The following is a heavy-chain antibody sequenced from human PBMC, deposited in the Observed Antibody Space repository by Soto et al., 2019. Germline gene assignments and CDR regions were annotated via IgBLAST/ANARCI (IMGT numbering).Heavy chain of an antibody. CDR2: VWFDGSIQ. CDR3: ARVDFGGNSYYFDY. Sequence: PGGSLRLSCVASGFTFSDYGIHWVRQAPDKGLEWVAVVWFDGSIQYYGDSVKGRFAISRDNSNNTVDLQMNNLRAEDTAVYYWARVDFGGNSYYFDYWGQGTPVTVSS. D-gene: IGHD1-7*01. V-gene: IGHV3-33*01. J-gene: IGHJ4*02. CDR1: GFTFSDYG.